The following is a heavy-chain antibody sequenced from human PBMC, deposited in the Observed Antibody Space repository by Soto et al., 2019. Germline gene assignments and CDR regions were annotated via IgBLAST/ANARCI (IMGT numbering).Heavy chain of an antibody. J-gene: IGHJ6*02. V-gene: IGHV1-69*13. D-gene: IGHD5-18*01. Sequence: SVKVSFKASGGTFSSYAISWVRQAPGQGLEWMGGIIPIFGTANYAQKFQGRVTITADESTSTAYMELSSLRSEDTAVYYCASISPDTVENTADYYYGMDAWGQGTTVTVSS. CDR2: IIPIFGTA. CDR1: GGTFSSYA. CDR3: ASISPDTVENTADYYYGMDA.